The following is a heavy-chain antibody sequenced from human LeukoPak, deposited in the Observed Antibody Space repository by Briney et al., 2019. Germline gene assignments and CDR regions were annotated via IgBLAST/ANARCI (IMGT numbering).Heavy chain of an antibody. Sequence: SETLSLTCTVSGGSISSGDYYWSWIRQPPGKGLEWIGYIYYSGSTYYNPSLKSRVTISVDTSKNQFSLKLSSVTAADTAVYYCARGIAAAGTTSSHYFDYWGQGALVTVSS. CDR2: IYYSGST. V-gene: IGHV4-30-4*01. CDR3: ARGIAAAGTTSSHYFDY. CDR1: GGSISSGDYY. D-gene: IGHD6-13*01. J-gene: IGHJ4*02.